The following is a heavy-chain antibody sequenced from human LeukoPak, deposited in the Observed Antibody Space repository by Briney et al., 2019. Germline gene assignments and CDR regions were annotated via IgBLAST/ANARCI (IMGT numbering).Heavy chain of an antibody. CDR1: GGSISSYY. CDR3: ATDFWSGTNIIDY. CDR2: IYHNGST. D-gene: IGHD3-3*01. Sequence: SETLSLTCTVSGGSISSYYWSWIRQPPGKGLERIGNIYHNGSTDYNPSLKSRVTISVDTSKNQFSLKLSSVTAADTAVYYCATDFWSGTNIIDYWGQGTLVTVSS. J-gene: IGHJ4*02. V-gene: IGHV4-59*04.